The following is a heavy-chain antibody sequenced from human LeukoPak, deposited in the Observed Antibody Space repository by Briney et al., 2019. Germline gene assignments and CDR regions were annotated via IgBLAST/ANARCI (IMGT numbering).Heavy chain of an antibody. J-gene: IGHJ6*03. Sequence: ASVKVSCKASGYTFTAYYMHWVRQAPGQGLEWMGWIKPKSGGTSYAQNFQGWVTMTWDTSISTASMELSTLRSDDTAVYYCARDLVDPIYFHFYMDVWGKGTTVTVSS. CDR2: IKPKSGGT. CDR1: GYTFTAYY. CDR3: ARDLVDPIYFHFYMDV. D-gene: IGHD3-9*01. V-gene: IGHV1-2*04.